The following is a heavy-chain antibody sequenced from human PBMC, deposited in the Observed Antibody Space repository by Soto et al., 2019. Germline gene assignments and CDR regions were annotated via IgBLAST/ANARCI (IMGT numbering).Heavy chain of an antibody. CDR3: ARDLWGYCGTDCYPLDV. CDR2: MYNTGST. D-gene: IGHD2-21*02. J-gene: IGHJ6*02. Sequence: SETLSLTCTVSGGSISRYYWSWIRQPPGKGLEWIGYMYNTGSTVYNPSFKSRVTISVDTSKNQFSLKLNSVTAADTAVYYCARDLWGYCGTDCYPLDVWGQGTTVTVS. CDR1: GGSISRYY. V-gene: IGHV4-59*01.